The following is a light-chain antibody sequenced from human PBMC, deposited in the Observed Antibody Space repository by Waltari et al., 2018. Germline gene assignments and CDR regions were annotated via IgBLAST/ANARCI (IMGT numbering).Light chain of an antibody. J-gene: IGKJ4*01. CDR1: QGVKSW. Sequence: DIQRTHRPSSASPSVGGRVTITCRASQGVKSWLAWYHQKPGKAPKLLIYYASNLESAIPSRFSGSGSGTDFTLTIGSLEPEDFATYYCQQRNSFPLTFGGGTQVEIK. CDR3: QQRNSFPLT. V-gene: IGKV1-12*01. CDR2: YAS.